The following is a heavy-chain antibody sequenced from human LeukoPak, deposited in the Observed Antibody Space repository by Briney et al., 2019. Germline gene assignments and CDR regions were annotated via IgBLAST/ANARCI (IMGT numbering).Heavy chain of an antibody. V-gene: IGHV3-49*04. CDR3: TRGAMSPDY. J-gene: IGHJ4*02. CDR1: GFIFSSYA. D-gene: IGHD5-18*01. CDR2: IRTKTYDETT. Sequence: GGSLRLSCAASGFIFSSYAMHWVRQAPGKGLEWVGFIRTKTYDETTEYAASVRGRFTISRDDSKRNVYLQLNSLRTEDTAVYYCTRGAMSPDYWGQGTLVTVSS.